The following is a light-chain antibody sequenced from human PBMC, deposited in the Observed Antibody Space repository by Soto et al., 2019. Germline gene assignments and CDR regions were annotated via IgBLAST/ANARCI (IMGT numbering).Light chain of an antibody. V-gene: IGKV3-20*01. CDR3: QQYGNSPWT. J-gene: IGKJ1*01. Sequence: ETVLTQSPGTLSLSPGERATLSCRASQTVSNSYVAWYQHKPGQAPRVLIHAASRRTTGIPDRFSASASGTEFTLTISRLEPEDLAVYYCQQYGNSPWTFGPGTKVEI. CDR2: AAS. CDR1: QTVSNSY.